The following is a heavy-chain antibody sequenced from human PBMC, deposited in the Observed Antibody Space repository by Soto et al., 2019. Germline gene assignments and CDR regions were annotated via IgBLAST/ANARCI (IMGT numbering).Heavy chain of an antibody. CDR2: IYHSGST. V-gene: IGHV4-4*02. CDR1: GGSISSGGYS. J-gene: IGHJ4*02. D-gene: IGHD4-17*01. CDR3: ARDRSENGVHESYFDY. Sequence: SETLSLTCAVSGGSISSGGYSWSWVRQPPGKGLEWIGEIYHSGSTNYNPSLKSRVTISVDKSKNQFSLKLSSVTAADTAVYYCARDRSENGVHESYFDYWGQGTLVTVSS.